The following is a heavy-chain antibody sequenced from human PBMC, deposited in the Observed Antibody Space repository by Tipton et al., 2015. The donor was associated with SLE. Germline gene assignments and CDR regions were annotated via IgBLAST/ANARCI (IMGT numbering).Heavy chain of an antibody. CDR3: AKSDNTVEPFDI. J-gene: IGHJ3*02. V-gene: IGHV3-30*02. D-gene: IGHD4-17*01. CDR1: GFTFSTYA. CDR2: IRHDESNK. Sequence: GSLRLSCEASGFTFSTYAMHWVRQAPGKGLEWVTFIRHDESNKYYADSVKCRFTISRDNSKNTLYLQMNSLRAEDTAVYYCAKSDNTVEPFDIWGQGTMVTVSS.